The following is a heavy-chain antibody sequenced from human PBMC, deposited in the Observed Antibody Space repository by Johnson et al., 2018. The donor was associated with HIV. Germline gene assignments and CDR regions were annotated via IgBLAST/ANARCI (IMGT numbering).Heavy chain of an antibody. CDR3: ASGWGIVVSDAFDI. V-gene: IGHV3-23*04. CDR1: GFTFSSYA. D-gene: IGHD6-19*01. CDR2: ISGSGGST. Sequence: EVQLVESGGGLVQPGGSLRLSCAASGFTFSSYALTWVRQASGRGLEWVSTISGSGGSTYYADSVKGRFTISRDNSKNSLYLQMNSLRAEDTAVYYCASGWGIVVSDAFDIWGQGTMVTVSS. J-gene: IGHJ3*02.